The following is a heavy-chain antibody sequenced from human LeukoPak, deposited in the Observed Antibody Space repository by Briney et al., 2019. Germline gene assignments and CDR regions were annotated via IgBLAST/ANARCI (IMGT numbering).Heavy chain of an antibody. CDR1: GGSFSGYY. V-gene: IGHV4-34*01. Sequence: SETLSLTCAVYGGSFSGYYWSWIRQPPGKGLEWIGEINHSGSTNYNPSLKSRVTISVDTSKNQFSLKLSSVTAADTAVYYCARGRWLLRRFDYCGQGTLVTVSS. D-gene: IGHD3-22*01. CDR3: ARGRWLLRRFDY. J-gene: IGHJ4*01. CDR2: INHSGST.